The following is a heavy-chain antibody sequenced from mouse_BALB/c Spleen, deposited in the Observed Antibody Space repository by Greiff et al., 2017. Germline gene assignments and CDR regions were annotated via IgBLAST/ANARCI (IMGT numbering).Heavy chain of an antibody. V-gene: IGHV2-9*02. CDR2: IWAGGST. CDR3: AKVYGNYAMDY. D-gene: IGHD2-1*01. CDR1: GFSLTSYG. Sequence: QVQLKESGPGLVAPSQSLSITCTVSGFSLTSYGVHWVRQPPGKGLEWLGVIWAGGSTNYNSALMSRLSISKDNSKSQVFLKMNSLQTDDTAMYYCAKVYGNYAMDYWGQGTSVTVSS. J-gene: IGHJ4*01.